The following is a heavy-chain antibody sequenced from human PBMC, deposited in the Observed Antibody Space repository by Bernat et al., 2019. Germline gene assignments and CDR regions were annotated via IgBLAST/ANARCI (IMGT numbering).Heavy chain of an antibody. V-gene: IGHV5-10-1*03. J-gene: IGHJ5*02. CDR1: GYSFTSYW. Sequence: EVQLVQSGAEVKKPGESLRISCKGSGYSFTSYWISWVRQMPGKGLEWMGRIDPSDSYTNYSPSFQGNVSISDDKSISTAYRQWSSLKASDTAMYYCARHARQLVRRCWFDPWGQGTLVTVSS. CDR3: ARHARQLVRRCWFDP. D-gene: IGHD6-6*01. CDR2: IDPSDSYT.